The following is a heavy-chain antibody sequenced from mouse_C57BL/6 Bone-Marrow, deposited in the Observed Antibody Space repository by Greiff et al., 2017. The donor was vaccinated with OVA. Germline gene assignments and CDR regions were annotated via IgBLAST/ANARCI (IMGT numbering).Heavy chain of an antibody. CDR1: GYTFTSYW. V-gene: IGHV1-59*01. Sequence: QVQLQQPGAELVRPGTSVKLSCKASGYTFTSYWMHWVKQRPGQGLEWIGVIDPSDSYTNYNQKFKGKATLTVDTSSSTAYMKLSSLTSEDSAVDDCAGSRYDYDDWRAMRYWGRGTAVTVSS. CDR2: IDPSDSYT. J-gene: IGHJ4*01. CDR3: AGSRYDYDDWRAMRY. D-gene: IGHD2-4*01.